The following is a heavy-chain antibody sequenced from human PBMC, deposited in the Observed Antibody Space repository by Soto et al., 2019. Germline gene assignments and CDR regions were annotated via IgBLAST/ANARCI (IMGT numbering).Heavy chain of an antibody. J-gene: IGHJ6*02. CDR1: GFTFSSYG. V-gene: IGHV3-30*18. CDR3: AKDVVVGAPTGLGDYYDYYSMYV. CDR2: ISYDGSNK. D-gene: IGHD1-26*01. Sequence: PGGSLRLSCAASGFTFSSYGMHWVRQAPGKGLEWVAVISYDGSNKYYADSVKGRFTISRDNSMNTLYLQMNSLRAEDTAVYYCAKDVVVGAPTGLGDYYDYYSMYVRGQGTTVT.